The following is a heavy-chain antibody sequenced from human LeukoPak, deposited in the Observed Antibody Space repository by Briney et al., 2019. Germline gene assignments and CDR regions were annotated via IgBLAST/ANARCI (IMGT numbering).Heavy chain of an antibody. CDR3: AKDDNVNAFDI. D-gene: IGHD1-1*01. Sequence: SETLSLTCTVSGGSISSSSYYWGWTRQPPGKGLEWIGSIYYSGSTYYNPSLKSRVTISVDTSKNQFSLKLSSVTAADTAVYYCAKDDNVNAFDIWGQGTMVTVSS. CDR2: IYYSGST. V-gene: IGHV4-39*07. CDR1: GGSISSSSYY. J-gene: IGHJ3*02.